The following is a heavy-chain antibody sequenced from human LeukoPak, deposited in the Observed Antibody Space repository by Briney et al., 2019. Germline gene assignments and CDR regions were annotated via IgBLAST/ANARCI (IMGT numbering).Heavy chain of an antibody. CDR3: ASYGDFWSGHDAFDI. Sequence: GGSLRLSCAASGFTFSSYAMSWVRQAPGKGLEWVSAISGSGGSTYYADSVKGRFTISRDNSKNTLYLQMNSLRDEDTAVYYCASYGDFWSGHDAFDIWGQGTMVTVSS. D-gene: IGHD3-3*01. CDR2: ISGSGGST. CDR1: GFTFSSYA. V-gene: IGHV3-23*01. J-gene: IGHJ3*02.